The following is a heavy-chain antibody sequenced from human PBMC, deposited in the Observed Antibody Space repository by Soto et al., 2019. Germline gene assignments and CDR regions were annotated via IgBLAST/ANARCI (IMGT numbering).Heavy chain of an antibody. D-gene: IGHD6-6*01. V-gene: IGHV3-21*01. J-gene: IGHJ4*02. CDR2: ISSSSDYT. Sequence: GGSLRLSCAASGFTFSSYSMNWVRLAPGKGLEWVSSISSSSDYTYYGDSVRGRFTISRDNAKNSLYLQMNSLRAEDTAVYYCARDHSTSSGEFDYWGQGTLVTVSS. CDR1: GFTFSSYS. CDR3: ARDHSTSSGEFDY.